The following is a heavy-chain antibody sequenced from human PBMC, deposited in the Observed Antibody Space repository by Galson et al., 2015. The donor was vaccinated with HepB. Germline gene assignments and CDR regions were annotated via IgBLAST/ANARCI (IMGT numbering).Heavy chain of an antibody. CDR3: ARARYSSSPPDY. J-gene: IGHJ4*02. V-gene: IGHV1-18*01. D-gene: IGHD6-6*01. CDR1: GYTFTNYG. Sequence: SVKVSCKAYGYTFTNYGISWVRQAPGQGLEWMGWISGYNGNTNYAQKVQGRVSMTTDTSTTTAYLELTSLRSDDTAVYFCARARYSSSPPDYWGQGTLVTVSS. CDR2: ISGYNGNT.